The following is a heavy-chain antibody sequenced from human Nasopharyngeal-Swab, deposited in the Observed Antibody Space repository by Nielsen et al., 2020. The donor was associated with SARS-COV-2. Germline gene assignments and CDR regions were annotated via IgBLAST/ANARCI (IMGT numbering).Heavy chain of an antibody. CDR2: IIPIFGSA. V-gene: IGHV1-69*06. Sequence: SAKVSCKVSGYTLTELSMHWVRQAPGQGLEWMVAIIPIFGSANYAMNFQGRVTITADKSASTAHMELSSLRSEDTAVYYCASTPGRHYDPFASYYYYPMDVWGSGTTVTVSS. CDR1: GYTLTELS. D-gene: IGHD3-3*01. J-gene: IGHJ6*03. CDR3: ASTPGRHYDPFASYYYYPMDV.